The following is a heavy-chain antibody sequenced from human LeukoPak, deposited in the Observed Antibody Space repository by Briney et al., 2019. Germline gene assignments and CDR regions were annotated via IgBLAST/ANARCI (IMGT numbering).Heavy chain of an antibody. V-gene: IGHV3-33*01. CDR3: ARDLYCSGGTCYRAFDL. D-gene: IGHD2-15*01. Sequence: GSSLRLSCAASGFTFRSNGIHWVRQAPGKGLEWVAHMCFEGSDPKYADSVKGRFTISRDNAENTVYFQMNSLRAEDTALYYCARDLYCSGGTCYRAFDLWGQGTMVSVSS. CDR1: GFTFRSNG. J-gene: IGHJ3*01. CDR2: MCFEGSDP.